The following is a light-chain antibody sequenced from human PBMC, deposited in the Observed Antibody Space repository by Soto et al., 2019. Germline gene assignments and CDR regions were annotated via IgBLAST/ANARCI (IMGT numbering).Light chain of an antibody. CDR3: QQSYTTPWT. V-gene: IGKV1-39*01. J-gene: IGKJ1*01. CDR1: QSIDTY. Sequence: DIQMTQSPSSLSASVGDRVTITCRASQSIDTYLNWYQQKPGKAPKVLIYVASRLQTGVPSRFSGSGSGTDFTLTITSLQPEDFATYFCQQSYTTPWTCGQGTRVEVK. CDR2: VAS.